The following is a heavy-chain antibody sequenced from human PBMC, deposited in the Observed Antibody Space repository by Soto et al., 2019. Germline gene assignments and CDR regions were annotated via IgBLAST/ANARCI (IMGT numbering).Heavy chain of an antibody. CDR2: VYHTGRT. D-gene: IGHD2-8*01. V-gene: IGHV4-30-2*01. CDR3: ARDRMLIPVGGLTHYYGIDV. CDR1: GGSISSGGYS. Sequence: QLQLQESGSGLVKPSQSLSLTCTFSGGSISSGGYSWTWIRQPPGKGLEWIGNVYHTGRTNYNPSLKSRLAMSVDRSKNQFSLRLSSVTAADTAGYYCARDRMLIPVGGLTHYYGIDVWGQGTTVSVSS. J-gene: IGHJ6*02.